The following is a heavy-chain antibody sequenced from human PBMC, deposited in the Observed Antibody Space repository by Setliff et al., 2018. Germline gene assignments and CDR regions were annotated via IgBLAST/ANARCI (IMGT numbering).Heavy chain of an antibody. V-gene: IGHV1-46*01. Sequence: ASVKVSCKASGYTFTSYYMHWVRQAPGQGLEWMGIINPSGGSTSYAQKFQGRVTMTRDTSTSTVYMELSSLKTEDTAVYYCTTDISGIVVVPAAMIDYWGQGTLVTVSS. CDR2: INPSGGST. CDR1: GYTFTSYY. CDR3: TTDISGIVVVPAAMIDY. D-gene: IGHD2-2*01. J-gene: IGHJ4*02.